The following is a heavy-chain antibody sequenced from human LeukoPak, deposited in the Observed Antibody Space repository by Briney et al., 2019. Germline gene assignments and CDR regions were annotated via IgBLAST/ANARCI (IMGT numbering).Heavy chain of an antibody. Sequence: ASVKVSCKPSGGTFGSYAISWVRQAPGQGLEWVGGIIPLFGAPLYAQKFRGRVTITADEGTSTVYMDLSSLRSDDTAVYYCARDEEKAAGSLWGQGTPVIVSS. D-gene: IGHD6-13*01. CDR3: ARDEEKAAGSL. J-gene: IGHJ4*02. CDR2: IIPLFGAP. CDR1: GGTFGSYA. V-gene: IGHV1-69*13.